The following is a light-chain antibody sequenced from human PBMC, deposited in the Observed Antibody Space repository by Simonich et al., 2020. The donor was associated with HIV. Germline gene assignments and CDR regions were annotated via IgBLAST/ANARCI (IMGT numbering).Light chain of an antibody. Sequence: QLVLTQSPSASASLGASVRLTCTLSSGHSRYDIAWHQQQPEKGPRYLMKVDSDGSHSKGDEIPERVSGSSYGAERYLTISSLQSEDEADYYCQTWGAGAGANWVFGGGTKLTVL. CDR1: SGHSRYD. V-gene: IGLV4-69*01. J-gene: IGLJ3*02. CDR2: VDSDGSH. CDR3: QTWGAGAGANWV.